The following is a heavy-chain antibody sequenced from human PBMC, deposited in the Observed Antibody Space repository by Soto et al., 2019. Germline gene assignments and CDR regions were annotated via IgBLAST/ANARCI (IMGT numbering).Heavy chain of an antibody. V-gene: IGHV3-21*01. CDR3: ARDLGVAPYGMDV. CDR1: GFTFTSHA. Sequence: GGSLRLSCAASGFTFTSHAMHWVRQAPGKGLEWVSSISSTSDYIYYADSVQGRFTISRDNAKNSLYLQMSSLRAEDTAVYYCARDLGVAPYGMDVWGQGTTVTVSS. D-gene: IGHD6-19*01. J-gene: IGHJ6*02. CDR2: ISSTSDYI.